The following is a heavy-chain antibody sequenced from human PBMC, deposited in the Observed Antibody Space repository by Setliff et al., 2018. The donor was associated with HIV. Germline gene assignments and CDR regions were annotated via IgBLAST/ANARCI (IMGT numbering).Heavy chain of an antibody. CDR2: VYQSGST. CDR3: ARHRDPPGTSWIFYYYYMDL. D-gene: IGHD2-2*01. Sequence: PSETLSLTCTVSGGSISSSNYYWGWIRQPPGKGLEWIGSVYQSGSTSYNPSLSSRLTISVDTSKNQVSLRLSSVTAADTGVYYCARHRDPPGTSWIFYYYYMDLWGGGTTVTVSS. V-gene: IGHV4-39*01. CDR1: GGSISSSNYY. J-gene: IGHJ6*03.